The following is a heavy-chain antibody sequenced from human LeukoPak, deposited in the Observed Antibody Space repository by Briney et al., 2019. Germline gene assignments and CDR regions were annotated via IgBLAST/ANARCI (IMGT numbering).Heavy chain of an antibody. CDR2: ISGSGGST. D-gene: IGHD3-3*01. J-gene: IGHJ4*02. Sequence: PGGSLRLSCAASGFTFSSYAMSWVRQAPGKGLEWVSAISGSGGSTYYADSVKGRFTISRDNSKNTLYLQMNSLRAEDTAVYYCAKATYYDFWSGYYPFDYWGQGTLVTVSS. CDR3: AKATYYDFWSGYYPFDY. V-gene: IGHV3-23*01. CDR1: GFTFSSYA.